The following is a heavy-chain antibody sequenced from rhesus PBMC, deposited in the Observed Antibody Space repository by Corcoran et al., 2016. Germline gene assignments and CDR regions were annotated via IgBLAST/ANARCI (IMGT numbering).Heavy chain of an antibody. V-gene: IGHV3S16*01. CDR3: TYDRTYSTEHPRCCGRFDV. D-gene: IGHD6-13*01. J-gene: IGHJ5-1*01. CDR1: GFPFSSYG. Sequence: EVQLVESGGGLAQPGGSLRLSCAASGFPFSSYGMRWVRQVSGQGPEWAPSISSASSYISYADSGKGRFTISRDNAKSALSLQMNSLRAEYTAVDYCTYDRTYSTEHPRCCGRFDVWGPGVLVTVSS. CDR2: ISSASSYI.